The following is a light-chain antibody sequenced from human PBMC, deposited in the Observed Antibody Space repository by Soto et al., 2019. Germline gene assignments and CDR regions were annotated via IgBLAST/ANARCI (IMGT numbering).Light chain of an antibody. J-gene: IGLJ1*01. CDR2: DVS. CDR1: SSDVAAYNY. Sequence: QSALTQPRSVSGSPGQSVTISCTGTSSDVAAYNYVSWYQQHPGKAPKLLICDVSRRPSGVSNRFSGSKSGNAAYLTISGLQADDEAEYYCSSYTSSITPYVFGTGTKVTVL. CDR3: SSYTSSITPYV. V-gene: IGLV2-11*01.